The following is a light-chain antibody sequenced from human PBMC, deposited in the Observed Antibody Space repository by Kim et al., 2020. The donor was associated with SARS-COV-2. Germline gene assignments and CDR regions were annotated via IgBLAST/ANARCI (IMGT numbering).Light chain of an antibody. V-gene: IGLV3-19*01. CDR1: SLRSYY. J-gene: IGLJ3*02. Sequence: GQTVRTTCQGDSLRSYYASWYQQKPGQAPVLVIYGKNNRPSGIPDRFSGSSSGNTASLTITGAQAEDEADYYCNSRDSSGNHLGVFGGGTKLTVL. CDR2: GKN. CDR3: NSRDSSGNHLGV.